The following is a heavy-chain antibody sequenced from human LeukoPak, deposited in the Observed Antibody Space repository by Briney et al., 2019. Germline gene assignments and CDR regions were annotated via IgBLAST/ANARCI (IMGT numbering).Heavy chain of an antibody. J-gene: IGHJ4*02. CDR3: ARVNCRDPDTGCSIDY. CDR2: IYSGGST. Sequence: GGSLRLSCAASGFTVSSNYMSWVRQAPGKGLEWVSVIYSGGSTYYADSVKGRFTISRHNSKNTLHLQMNSLRAEDTAVYYCARVNCRDPDTGCSIDYWGQGTLVTVSS. V-gene: IGHV3-53*04. D-gene: IGHD1-1*01. CDR1: GFTVSSNY.